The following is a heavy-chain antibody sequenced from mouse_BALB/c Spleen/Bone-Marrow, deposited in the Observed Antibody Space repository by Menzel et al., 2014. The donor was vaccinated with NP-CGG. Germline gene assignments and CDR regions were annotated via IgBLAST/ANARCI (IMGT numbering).Heavy chain of an antibody. V-gene: IGHV5-17*02. CDR3: TRGGNWEDFDY. CDR1: GFTFSSFG. J-gene: IGHJ2*01. Sequence: EVQLVESGGGLVQPGGSRKLSCAASGFTFSSFGMHWVRQAPEKGLEWIAYISSDSGAIFYADTVKGRFTISRDNPKNALFLQMTSLRCEDTAIYFCTRGGNWEDFDYWGQGTTLTVSS. CDR2: ISSDSGAI. D-gene: IGHD4-1*01.